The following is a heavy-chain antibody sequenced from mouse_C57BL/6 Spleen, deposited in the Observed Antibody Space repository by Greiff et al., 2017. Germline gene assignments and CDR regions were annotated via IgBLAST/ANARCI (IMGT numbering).Heavy chain of an antibody. Sequence: VHVKQSGPVLVKPGPSVKISCKASGFTFTDYYMHWVKQSHGKSLEWIGLVYPYNGGTSYNQKFKGKATLTVDTSSSTAYMELNSLTSEDSAVYYCARGDGNYRWYFDVWGTGTTVTVSS. V-gene: IGHV1-36*01. CDR2: VYPYNGGT. CDR3: ARGDGNYRWYFDV. D-gene: IGHD2-1*01. J-gene: IGHJ1*03. CDR1: GFTFTDYY.